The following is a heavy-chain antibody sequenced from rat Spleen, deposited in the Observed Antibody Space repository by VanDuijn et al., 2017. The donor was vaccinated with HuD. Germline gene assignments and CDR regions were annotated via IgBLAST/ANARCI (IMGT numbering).Heavy chain of an antibody. CDR2: ISSEGI. J-gene: IGHJ2*01. V-gene: IGHV5-22*01. CDR3: VRHGYTRYYFDY. CDR1: GFTFSSNW. Sequence: EVQLVESGGGLVQPGSPLKLSCTASGFTFSSNWLNWIRQAPGKGLEWVASISSEGIYYGDSVKGRFTISRDNTKSTLYLQMDSLKSEDTASYYCVRHGYTRYYFDYWGQGVMVTVSS. D-gene: IGHD1-9*01.